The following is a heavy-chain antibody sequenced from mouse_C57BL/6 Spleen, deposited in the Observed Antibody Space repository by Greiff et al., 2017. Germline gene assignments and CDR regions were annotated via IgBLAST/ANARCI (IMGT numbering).Heavy chain of an antibody. Sequence: QVQLKESGPGLVQPSQSLSITCTVSGFSFTSYGVHWVRQSPGKGLEWLGVIWSGGSTDYNAAFISRLSISNANSKSQVFFKMNSLQADDTAIYYWASQLGRTYDFDYWGQGTTLTVSS. CDR1: GFSFTSYG. D-gene: IGHD4-1*02. J-gene: IGHJ2*01. CDR2: IWSGGST. CDR3: ASQLGRTYDFDY. V-gene: IGHV2-2*01.